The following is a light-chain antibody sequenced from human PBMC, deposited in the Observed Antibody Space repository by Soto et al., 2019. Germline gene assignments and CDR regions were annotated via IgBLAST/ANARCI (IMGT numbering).Light chain of an antibody. V-gene: IGKV1-27*01. CDR2: AAS. J-gene: IGKJ1*01. Sequence: DIQMTQSPSSLSASVGDRVTITCRASQDISTYLDWYQQKPGKVPKLLIFAASTLQSGVPARFGGSGSGTDCTLTISSLQPEDVATYYCQKYNSAPRTFGQGTKVEIK. CDR3: QKYNSAPRT. CDR1: QDISTY.